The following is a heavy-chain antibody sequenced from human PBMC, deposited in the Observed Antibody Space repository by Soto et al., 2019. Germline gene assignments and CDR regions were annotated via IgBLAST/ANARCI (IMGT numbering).Heavy chain of an antibody. Sequence: EVRLVESGGGLVQPGGSLRLSCAASGFTFNNYEMIWVRQAPGKGLEWVANIKQDGSEKYYVDSVKGRFTISRDNAKDSLYLQMNSLRVEDTAVYYCARAYWRGMDVWGLGTTVTVSS. CDR3: ARAYWRGMDV. J-gene: IGHJ6*02. CDR1: GFTFNNYE. D-gene: IGHD2-15*01. V-gene: IGHV3-7*05. CDR2: IKQDGSEK.